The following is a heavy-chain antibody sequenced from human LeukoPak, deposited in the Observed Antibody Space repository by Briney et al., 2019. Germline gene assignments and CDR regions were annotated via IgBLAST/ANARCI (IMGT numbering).Heavy chain of an antibody. J-gene: IGHJ4*02. CDR2: IYPGDSDT. CDR3: ARHKARSGSYSYYFDY. Sequence: GESLKISCKGSGYSFTSYWIGWVRQMPGKGLEWMGIIYPGDSDTGYSPSFQGQVTISADKSISTAYLQWSSLKASDTAMYYCARHKARSGSYSYYFDYWGQGTLVTVSS. V-gene: IGHV5-51*01. CDR1: GYSFTSYW. D-gene: IGHD1-26*01.